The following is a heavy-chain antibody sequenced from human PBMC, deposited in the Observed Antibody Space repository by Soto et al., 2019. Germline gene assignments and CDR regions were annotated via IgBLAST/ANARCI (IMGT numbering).Heavy chain of an antibody. Sequence: GESLKISCKGSGYSFTSYWIGWVRQMPGRGLEWMGIIYPGDSDTRYSPSFQGQVTISADKSISTAYLQWSSLKASDTAMYYCARQYRIAVADFDYWGQGTLVTVSS. CDR3: ARQYRIAVADFDY. CDR2: IYPGDSDT. V-gene: IGHV5-51*01. D-gene: IGHD6-19*01. CDR1: GYSFTSYW. J-gene: IGHJ4*02.